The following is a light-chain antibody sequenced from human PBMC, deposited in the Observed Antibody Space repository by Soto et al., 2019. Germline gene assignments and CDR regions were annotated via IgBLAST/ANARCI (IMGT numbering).Light chain of an antibody. CDR3: CSYAGSSTYV. V-gene: IGLV2-23*01. CDR2: EGS. J-gene: IGLJ1*01. Sequence: PASVSGSPGQSITISCTGTSSDVGSYNLVSWYQQHPGKAPKLMIYEGSKRPSGVSNRFSGSKSGNTASLTISGLQAEDEADYYCCSYAGSSTYVLGTGTKVTVL. CDR1: SSDVGSYNL.